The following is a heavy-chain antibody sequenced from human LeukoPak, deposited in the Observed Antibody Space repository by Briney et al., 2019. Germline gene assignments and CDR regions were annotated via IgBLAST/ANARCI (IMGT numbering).Heavy chain of an antibody. J-gene: IGHJ1*01. CDR2: INPNSGGT. CDR1: GYTFSGYY. CDR3: ARGYPLSTTAAGTYFQH. Sequence: ASVKVSCKASGYTFSGYYMHWVRQAPGHGLEWMGWINPNSGGTNYAQKFQGRVTMTRDTSINTAYMELSRLRSDDTAVYYCARGYPLSTTAAGTYFQHWGQGTLVTVSS. D-gene: IGHD6-13*01. V-gene: IGHV1-2*02.